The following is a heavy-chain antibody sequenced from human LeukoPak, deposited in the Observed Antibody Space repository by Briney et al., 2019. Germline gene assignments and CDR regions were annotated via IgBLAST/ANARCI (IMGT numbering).Heavy chain of an antibody. D-gene: IGHD5-18*01. CDR1: GYTFTSYD. Sequence: ASVKVSCKASGYTFTSYDINWVRQATGQGLEWMGWMNANSGNTGYAQKFQGRVTMTRNTSISTAYMELSSLRSEDTAVYYCAGVDTAMGLYYYYGMDVWGQGTRVTVSS. V-gene: IGHV1-8*01. J-gene: IGHJ6*02. CDR3: AGVDTAMGLYYYYGMDV. CDR2: MNANSGNT.